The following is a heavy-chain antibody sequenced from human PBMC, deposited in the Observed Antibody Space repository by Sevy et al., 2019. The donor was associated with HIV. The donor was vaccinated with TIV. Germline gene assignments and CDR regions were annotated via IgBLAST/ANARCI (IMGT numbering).Heavy chain of an antibody. CDR3: ARIFRAPYYYNTGGYYRN. D-gene: IGHD3-22*01. CDR2: IFYSGAT. V-gene: IGHV4-31*03. Sequence: SETLSLTCSVSGVSISNSGNYWAWVRHHPGKGLDWIGSIFYSGATFYNPSLEGRLSISVDTSENLLSLRLSSVTAADTAVYFCARIFRAPYYYNTGGYYRNWGQGTQVTVSS. J-gene: IGHJ4*02. CDR1: GVSISNSGNY.